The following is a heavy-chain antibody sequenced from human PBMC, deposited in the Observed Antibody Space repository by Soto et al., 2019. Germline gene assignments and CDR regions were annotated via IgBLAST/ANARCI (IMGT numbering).Heavy chain of an antibody. J-gene: IGHJ5*02. Sequence: ASVKVSCKSPRDTFTSYYINWVRRAPGQGLEWMGVINPHGGSTAYAQKFKGRVTLTRDTSASTVYMEVSSLTSEDTAMYYCARSSGGNFGIIIEGTNWFAPWGQGTLVTVSS. CDR3: ARSSGGNFGIIIEGTNWFAP. D-gene: IGHD1-26*01. CDR1: RDTFTSYY. CDR2: INPHGGST. V-gene: IGHV1-46*01.